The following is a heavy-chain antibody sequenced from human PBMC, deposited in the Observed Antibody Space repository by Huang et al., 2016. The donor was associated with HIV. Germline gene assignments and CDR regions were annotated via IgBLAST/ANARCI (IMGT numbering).Heavy chain of an antibody. CDR2: ISGSGDVM. J-gene: IGHJ6*03. CDR3: ARDIGYSTGWYYYYYMDV. Sequence: SGFSFAATSMNWVRQAPGKGLGWISYISGSGDVMYYADSVRGRFTVSRDNAKNSLYLVMKRLRADDTAVYYCARDIGYSTGWYYYYYMDVWSEGTAVTVSS. V-gene: IGHV3-48*01. CDR1: GFSFAATS. D-gene: IGHD6-13*01.